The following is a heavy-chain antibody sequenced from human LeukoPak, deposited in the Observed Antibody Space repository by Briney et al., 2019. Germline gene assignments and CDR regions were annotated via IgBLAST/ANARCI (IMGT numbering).Heavy chain of an antibody. CDR3: AKDPSDYGDYGGFDY. V-gene: IGHV3-30*02. D-gene: IGHD4-17*01. Sequence: GGSLRLSCAASGFTFSSYGMHWVRQAPGKGLEWVAFIRYDGSNKYYADSVKSRFTISRDNSKNTLYLQMNSLRAEDTAVYYCAKDPSDYGDYGGFDYWGQGTLVTVSS. CDR1: GFTFSSYG. CDR2: IRYDGSNK. J-gene: IGHJ4*02.